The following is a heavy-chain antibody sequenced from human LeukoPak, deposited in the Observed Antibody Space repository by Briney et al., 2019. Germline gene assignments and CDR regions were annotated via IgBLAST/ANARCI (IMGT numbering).Heavy chain of an antibody. Sequence: PGGSLRLSCVASGITFSSYSMNWVRQAPGKGLEWVSSISSSSSYIYYADSVKGRFTISRDNAKNSLYLQMNSLRAEDTAVYYCARDLYRIVVVPHYFDYWGQGTLVTVSS. J-gene: IGHJ4*02. CDR1: GITFSSYS. CDR3: ARDLYRIVVVPHYFDY. V-gene: IGHV3-21*01. D-gene: IGHD3-22*01. CDR2: ISSSSSYI.